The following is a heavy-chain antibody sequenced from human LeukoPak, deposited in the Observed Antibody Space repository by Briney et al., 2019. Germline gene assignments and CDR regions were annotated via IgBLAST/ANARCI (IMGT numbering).Heavy chain of an antibody. J-gene: IGHJ4*02. Sequence: SETLSLTCAVYGGSFSGYYWSWIRQPPGEGMEWIGEINHSGSTNYNPSLKSRVTISVDTSKNQFSLKLSSVTAADTAVYYCARGPNPTVVIPSYYFDYWGQGTLVTVSS. CDR1: GGSFSGYY. V-gene: IGHV4-34*01. CDR2: INHSGST. CDR3: ARGPNPTVVIPSYYFDY. D-gene: IGHD4-17*01.